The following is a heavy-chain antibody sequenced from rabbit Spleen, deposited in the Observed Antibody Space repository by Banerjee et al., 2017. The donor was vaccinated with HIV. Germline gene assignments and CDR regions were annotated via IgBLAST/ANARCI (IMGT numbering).Heavy chain of an antibody. D-gene: IGHD2-1*01. CDR1: GIDFSSVG. CDR3: VRDLGYDDDSEKGYFNL. J-gene: IGHJ4*01. CDR2: IYPDYDVT. Sequence: QEQLVESGGGLVTLGGSLKLSCKSSGIDFSSVGIVWVRQAPGKGLEWIAYIYPDYDVTDYANWVNGRFTISLDNAQNTVSLQMNSLTAADTATYFCVRDLGYDDDSEKGYFNLWGPGTLVTVS. V-gene: IGHV1S47*01.